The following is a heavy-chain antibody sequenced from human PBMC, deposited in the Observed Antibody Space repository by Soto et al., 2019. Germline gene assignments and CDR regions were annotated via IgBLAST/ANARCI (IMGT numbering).Heavy chain of an antibody. J-gene: IGHJ4*02. CDR2: IIPILGIA. D-gene: IGHD4-17*01. Sequence: SVKVSCKASGGTFSSYTISWVRQAPGQGLEWMGRIIPILGIANYAQKFQGRVTITADKSTGTAYMELSSLRSEDTAVYYCARHPLSYGDYGPADYYFDYWGQGTLVTVSS. V-gene: IGHV1-69*02. CDR3: ARHPLSYGDYGPADYYFDY. CDR1: GGTFSSYT.